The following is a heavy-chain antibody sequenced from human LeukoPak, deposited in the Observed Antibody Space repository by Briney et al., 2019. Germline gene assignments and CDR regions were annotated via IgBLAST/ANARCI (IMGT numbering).Heavy chain of an antibody. J-gene: IGHJ3*02. CDR2: VICSGGST. CDR1: AFTFGSYA. D-gene: IGHD3-9*01. V-gene: IGHV3-23*01. CDR3: ASVTRYFGSFGAFDI. Sequence: GSFRLPSAASAFTFGSYAIRWFGQPPGRGLERVSSVICSGGSTYYADSVKGRFTISRDNSKNTLYLQVNSLRAEDTAVYYCASVTRYFGSFGAFDIWGQGTMVTVSS.